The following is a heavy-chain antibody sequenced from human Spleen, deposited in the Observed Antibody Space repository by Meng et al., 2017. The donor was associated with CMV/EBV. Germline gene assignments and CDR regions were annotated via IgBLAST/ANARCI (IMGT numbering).Heavy chain of an antibody. J-gene: IGHJ4*02. CDR2: IKEDGSDK. V-gene: IGHV3-7*01. CDR1: GFTFSSYW. CDR3: ARDFDAGWLGY. Sequence: GESLKISCAASGFTFSSYWMSWVRQAPGKGLEWLANIKEDGSDKYYVDSVKGRFTIFRDNAKDSLYLQMNSLRADDTAVYYCARDFDAGWLGYWGQGTLVTVSS. D-gene: IGHD6-19*01.